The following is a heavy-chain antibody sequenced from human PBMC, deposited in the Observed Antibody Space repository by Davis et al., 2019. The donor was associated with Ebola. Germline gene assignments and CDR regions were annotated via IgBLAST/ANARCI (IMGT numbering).Heavy chain of an antibody. D-gene: IGHD6-13*01. CDR2: IKQDGSEK. CDR1: GFTFSSYW. Sequence: GGSLRLSCAASGFTFSSYWMSWVRQAPGKGLEWVANIKQDGSEKYYVDSVKGRFTISRDNAKNSLYLQMNSLRVEDTAVYYCARDPGSSWYFMDVWGKGTTVAVSS. J-gene: IGHJ6*04. V-gene: IGHV3-7*01. CDR3: ARDPGSSWYFMDV.